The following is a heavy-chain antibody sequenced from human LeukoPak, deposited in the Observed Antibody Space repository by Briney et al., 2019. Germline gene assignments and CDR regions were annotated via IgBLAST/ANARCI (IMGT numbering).Heavy chain of an antibody. CDR3: ASLLLWFGDDAFDI. D-gene: IGHD3-10*01. V-gene: IGHV4-59*01. CDR2: IYYSGST. J-gene: IGHJ3*02. CDR1: GGSISSYY. Sequence: PSETLSLTCTVSGGSISSYYWSWIRQPPGKGLEWIGYIYYSGSTNYNPSLKSRVTISVDTSKSQFSLKLSSVTAADTAVYYCASLLLWFGDDAFDIWGQGTMVTVSS.